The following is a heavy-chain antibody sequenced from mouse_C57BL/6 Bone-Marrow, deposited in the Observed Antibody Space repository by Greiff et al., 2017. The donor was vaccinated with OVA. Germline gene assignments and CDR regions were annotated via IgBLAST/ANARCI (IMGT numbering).Heavy chain of an antibody. J-gene: IGHJ3*01. V-gene: IGHV1-18*01. CDR3: ARGGYYDYDGGAWFAY. CDR1: GYTFTDYN. D-gene: IGHD2-4*01. CDR2: INSNNGGT. Sequence: EVQLQESGPELAKPGASVKIPCKASGYTFTDYNMDWVKQSHGKSLEWIGDINSNNGGTIYNQKFKGKATLTVDKSSSTAYMEIRSLTSEDTAVYNCARGGYYDYDGGAWFAYWGQGTRVTVSA.